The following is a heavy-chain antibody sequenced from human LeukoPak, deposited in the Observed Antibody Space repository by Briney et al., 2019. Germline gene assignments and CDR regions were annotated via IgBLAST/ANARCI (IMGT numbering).Heavy chain of an antibody. V-gene: IGHV4-34*01. D-gene: IGHD3-3*01. CDR1: GGSFSGYY. J-gene: IGHJ4*02. CDR3: ARHVSNYDFWSGYRTHDYFDY. CDR2: INHSGST. Sequence: SETLSLTCAVYGGSFSGYYWSWIRQPPRKGLEWIGEINHSGSTNYNPSLKSRVTISVDTSKNQFSLKLSSVTAADTAVYYCARHVSNYDFWSGYRTHDYFDYWGQGTLVTVSS.